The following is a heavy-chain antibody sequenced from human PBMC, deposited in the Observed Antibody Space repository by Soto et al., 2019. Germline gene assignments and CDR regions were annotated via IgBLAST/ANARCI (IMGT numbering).Heavy chain of an antibody. CDR3: ATWHEREHAYDV. CDR2: LYDIDGS. Sequence: DVQLVESGGGLIQPGESLRLSFAAFGFTISGKKYVAWVRQAPGKGLEWVSALYDIDGSFYADSVKGRFTTSSDSSKTTVYLQMNDLRPDDTAVYYCATWHEREHAYDVWGLGTTVTVSS. D-gene: IGHD1-1*01. J-gene: IGHJ3*01. CDR1: GFTISGKKY. V-gene: IGHV3-53*01.